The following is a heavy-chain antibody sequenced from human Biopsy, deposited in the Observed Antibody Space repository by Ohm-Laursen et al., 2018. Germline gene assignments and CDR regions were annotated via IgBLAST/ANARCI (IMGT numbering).Heavy chain of an antibody. V-gene: IGHV4-59*01. J-gene: IGHJ4*02. Sequence: GTLSLTCTVSRGSISNYYWTWTRQSPGKGLEWIGYIYYTGSTNYNPSVKSRVTISVDTSKNQFSLKLNSVTAADTAVYFCARDSRGGHLNTTLITGKNLDSWGQGILVTVSS. CDR3: ARDSRGGHLNTTLITGKNLDS. CDR2: IYYTGST. CDR1: RGSISNYY. D-gene: IGHD3-16*01.